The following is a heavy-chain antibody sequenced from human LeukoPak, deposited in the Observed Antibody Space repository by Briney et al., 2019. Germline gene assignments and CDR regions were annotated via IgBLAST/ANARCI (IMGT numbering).Heavy chain of an antibody. CDR1: GFTVSSNY. V-gene: IGHV3-53*01. D-gene: IGHD3-9*01. J-gene: IGHJ4*02. Sequence: GGSLRLSCAASGFTVSSNYMSWVRQAPGKGLEWVSVIYSGGSTYYAGSVKGRFTISRDNSKNTLYLQMNSLRAEDTAVYYCARSAIFTPFDYWGQGTLVTVSS. CDR2: IYSGGST. CDR3: ARSAIFTPFDY.